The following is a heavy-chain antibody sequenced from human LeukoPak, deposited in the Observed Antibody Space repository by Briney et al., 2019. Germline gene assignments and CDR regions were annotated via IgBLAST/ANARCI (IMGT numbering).Heavy chain of an antibody. J-gene: IGHJ4*02. V-gene: IGHV3-21*01. CDR1: GFTFSSYS. CDR3: ARAHSLDY. Sequence: GGSLRLSCAASGFTFSSYSMNWVRQAPGKGLEWVSSISSSSSHIYYADSVKGRFTISRDNAKNSLYLQMNSLRAEDTAVYYCARAHSLDYWGQGTLVTVSS. CDR2: ISSSSSHI. D-gene: IGHD2-21*01.